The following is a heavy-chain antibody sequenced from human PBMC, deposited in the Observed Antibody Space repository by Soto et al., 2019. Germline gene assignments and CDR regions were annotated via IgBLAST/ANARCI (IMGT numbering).Heavy chain of an antibody. J-gene: IGHJ4*02. CDR3: ARGEVGRYCSSTSCYTWVFDY. D-gene: IGHD2-2*02. Sequence: EVQLVESGGGLVQPGGSLRLSCAASGFTFSSYWMHWVRQAPGKGLVWVSRINSDGSSTSYADSVKGRFTISSDNAKNTLYLQMNSLRAEDTAVYYCARGEVGRYCSSTSCYTWVFDYWGQGTLVTVSS. CDR1: GFTFSSYW. V-gene: IGHV3-74*01. CDR2: INSDGSST.